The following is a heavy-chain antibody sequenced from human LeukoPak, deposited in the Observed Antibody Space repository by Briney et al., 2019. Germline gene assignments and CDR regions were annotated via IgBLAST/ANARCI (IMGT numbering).Heavy chain of an antibody. CDR3: ARRVTMVRGVSLRYYYYMDV. D-gene: IGHD3-10*01. J-gene: IGHJ6*03. Sequence: SETLSITCAVYGGSFSGYDWSWIRQPPGKGLEGIGEINPSGGTNYNPSLKSRVTISVDTSKKQFSLKLSSVTAADTAVYYCARRVTMVRGVSLRYYYYMDVWGKGTTVTASS. V-gene: IGHV4-34*01. CDR2: INPSGGT. CDR1: GGSFSGYD.